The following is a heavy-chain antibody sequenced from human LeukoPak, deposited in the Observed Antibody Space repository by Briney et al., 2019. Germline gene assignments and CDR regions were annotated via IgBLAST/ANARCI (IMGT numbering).Heavy chain of an antibody. D-gene: IGHD3-3*01. J-gene: IGHJ4*02. Sequence: GGSLRLSCAASNFAFSSYSMHWVRQAPGKGLEWVAVISYDESNIYYAASVKGRFSISRDNSKNTLFLQINSLRAEDTAVYFCARGGSYDYWTGYRTDYWGQGTLVTVSS. CDR3: ARGGSYDYWTGYRTDY. CDR1: NFAFSSYS. V-gene: IGHV3-30*04. CDR2: ISYDESNI.